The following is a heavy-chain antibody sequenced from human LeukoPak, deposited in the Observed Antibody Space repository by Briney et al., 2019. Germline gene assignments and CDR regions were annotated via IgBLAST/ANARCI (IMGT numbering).Heavy chain of an antibody. CDR2: IIPIFGTA. D-gene: IGHD5-18*01. Sequence: SVKVSCKASGGTFSSYAISWVRQAPGQGLEWMGGIIPIFGTANYAQKLQGRVTITADKSTSTAYMELSSLRSEDTAVYYCARDSKWGYSYGPSVEDYDNYGMDVWGKGTTVTVSS. V-gene: IGHV1-69*06. CDR1: GGTFSSYA. J-gene: IGHJ6*04. CDR3: ARDSKWGYSYGPSVEDYDNYGMDV.